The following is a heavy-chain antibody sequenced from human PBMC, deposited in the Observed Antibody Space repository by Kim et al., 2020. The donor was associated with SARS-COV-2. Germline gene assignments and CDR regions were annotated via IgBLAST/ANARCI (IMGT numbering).Heavy chain of an antibody. CDR2: IWYDGSNK. D-gene: IGHD1-26*01. CDR3: ARDQTLYVGGGYFQH. V-gene: IGHV3-33*01. CDR1: GFTFSSYG. J-gene: IGHJ1*01. Sequence: GGSLRLSCAASGFTFSSYGMHWVRQAPGKGLEWVAVIWYDGSNKYYADSVKGRFTISRDNSKNTLYLQMNSLRAEYTAVYYCARDQTLYVGGGYFQHWGQGTLVTVSS.